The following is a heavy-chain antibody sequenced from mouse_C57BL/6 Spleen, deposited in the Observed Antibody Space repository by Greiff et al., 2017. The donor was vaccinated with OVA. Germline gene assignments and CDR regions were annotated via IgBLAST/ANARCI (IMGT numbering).Heavy chain of an antibody. CDR3: TVVAIYYAMDY. CDR1: GYTFTSYW. J-gene: IGHJ4*01. CDR2: IHPNSGST. V-gene: IGHV1-64*01. Sequence: VHLVESGAELVKPGASVKLSCKASGYTFTSYWMHWVKQRPGQGLEWIGMIHPNSGSTNYNEKFKSKATLTVDKSSSTAYMQLSSLTSEDSAVYYCTVVAIYYAMDYWGQGTSVTVSS. D-gene: IGHD1-1*01.